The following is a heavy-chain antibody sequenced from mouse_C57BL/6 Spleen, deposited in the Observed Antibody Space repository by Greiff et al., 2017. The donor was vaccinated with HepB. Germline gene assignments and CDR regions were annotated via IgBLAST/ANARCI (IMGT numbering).Heavy chain of an antibody. CDR3: ARGITTVVWYFDV. J-gene: IGHJ1*03. Sequence: QVQLKQPGAELVRPGSSVKLSCKASGYTFTSYWMDWVKQRPGQGLEWIGNIYPSDSETHYNQKFKDKATLTVDKSSSTAYMQLSSLTSEDSAVYYCARGITTVVWYFDVWGTGTTVTVSS. CDR2: IYPSDSET. D-gene: IGHD1-1*01. CDR1: GYTFTSYW. V-gene: IGHV1-61*01.